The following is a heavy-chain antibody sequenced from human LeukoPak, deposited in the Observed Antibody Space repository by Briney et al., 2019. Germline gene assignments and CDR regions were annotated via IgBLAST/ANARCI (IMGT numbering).Heavy chain of an antibody. V-gene: IGHV4-59*01. D-gene: IGHD3-16*01. CDR3: AREAGGSYYDY. J-gene: IGHJ4*02. CDR1: GGSIRSYY. CDR2: INYSGRT. Sequence: SETLSLTCTVSGGSIRSYYWSWIRQPPGKELQWIGYINYSGRTNYNPSLKSGVTISVDTSKNQVSLKLSSVTAADTVVYYCAREAGGSYYDYWGQGARVTVSS.